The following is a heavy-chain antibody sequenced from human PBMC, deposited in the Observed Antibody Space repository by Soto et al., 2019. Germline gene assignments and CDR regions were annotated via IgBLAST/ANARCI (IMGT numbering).Heavy chain of an antibody. V-gene: IGHV1-46*03. CDR3: ARPRMGGYSGYDLFDY. J-gene: IGHJ4*02. CDR1: GYTFTSYY. CDR2: INPSGGST. Sequence: GASVKVSCKASGYTFTSYYMHWVRQAPGQGLEWMGIINPSGGSTSYAQKFQGRVTMTRDTSTSTVYMELSSLRSEDTAVYYCARPRMGGYSGYDLFDYWGQGTLVTVSS. D-gene: IGHD5-12*01.